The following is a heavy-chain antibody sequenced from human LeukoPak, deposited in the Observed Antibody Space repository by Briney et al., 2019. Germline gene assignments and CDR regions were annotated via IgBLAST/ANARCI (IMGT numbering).Heavy chain of an antibody. CDR1: GGSFNGYY. Sequence: SETLSLTCAVYGGSFNGYYWSWIRQPQGKGLEWIGEINHSGSTNYNRSLKSRVTISVDTSKNQFSLKLSSVTAADTAVYYCARRADSSSYQPWGQGTLVTVSS. CDR2: INHSGST. J-gene: IGHJ5*02. V-gene: IGHV4-34*01. CDR3: ARRADSSSYQP. D-gene: IGHD6-6*01.